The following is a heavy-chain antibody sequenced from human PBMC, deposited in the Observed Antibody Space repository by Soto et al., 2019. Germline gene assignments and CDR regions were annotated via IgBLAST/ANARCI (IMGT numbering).Heavy chain of an antibody. CDR2: ISSSAVYI. V-gene: IGHV3-21*01. CDR1: GFNFITYS. Sequence: PGGSLRLSCAASGFNFITYSLSWVRQAPGKGLEWVASISSSAVYIDYADSVKGRFNISRDNAKNSLYLQMNSLRAEDTATYYCVRDGLDYYDTERLYFDNWGQGTLVTVSS. CDR3: VRDGLDYYDTERLYFDN. D-gene: IGHD3-22*01. J-gene: IGHJ4*02.